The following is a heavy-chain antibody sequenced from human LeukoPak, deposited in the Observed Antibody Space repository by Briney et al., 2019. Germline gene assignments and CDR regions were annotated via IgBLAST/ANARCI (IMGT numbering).Heavy chain of an antibody. D-gene: IGHD5-18*01. CDR3: AKDRGYSYGISEY. CDR1: GFTFSTFA. CDR2: ISETGRST. Sequence: GGSLRLSCVASGFTFSTFAMNWVRQAPGKGPEWVSTISETGRSTYYADSVKGQFTISRDNSKNTLYLQMNSLRAEDTAVYYCAKDRGYSYGISEYWGQGTLVTVSS. J-gene: IGHJ4*02. V-gene: IGHV3-23*01.